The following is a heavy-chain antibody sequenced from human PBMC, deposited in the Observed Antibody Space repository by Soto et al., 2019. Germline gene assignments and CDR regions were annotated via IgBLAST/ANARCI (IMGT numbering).Heavy chain of an antibody. V-gene: IGHV4-31*03. CDR3: ARGVLVYANEGLIAVAGPKPHDAFDI. CDR2: MSYSGPN. Sequence: SETLSLTCTVSGGSISSGGYFWSWIRQRPGKGLEWIGYMSYSGPNHYNPSLKSRATISVDTPENQFSLKLSSVTAADTAVYYCARGVLVYANEGLIAVAGPKPHDAFDIWGQGTMVTVSS. CDR1: GGSISSGGYF. D-gene: IGHD6-19*01. J-gene: IGHJ3*02.